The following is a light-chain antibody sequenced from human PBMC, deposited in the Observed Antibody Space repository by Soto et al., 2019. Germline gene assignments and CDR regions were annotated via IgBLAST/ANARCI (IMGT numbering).Light chain of an antibody. CDR1: QSVSSY. J-gene: IGKJ4*01. CDR2: GAS. Sequence: EIVLTQSPGTLSLSPGERATLSCRASQSVSSYLAWYQQKPGQAPRLLIYGASNRATGIPDRFSGSGSGTDFTLTISRLEPEDFAMYYCQQFGTSRLTFGGGTKVDI. CDR3: QQFGTSRLT. V-gene: IGKV3-20*01.